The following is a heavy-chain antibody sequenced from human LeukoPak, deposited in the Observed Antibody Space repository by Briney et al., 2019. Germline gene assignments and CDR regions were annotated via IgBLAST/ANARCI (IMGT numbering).Heavy chain of an antibody. CDR2: ISYDGNNK. CDR1: GFTFSDYA. CDR3: ARDVDVAMYDY. Sequence: GRSLRLSCAASGFTFSDYAMHWVRQAPGKGLEWVAVISYDGNNKYYTDSVKGRFTISRDNSQNTLYLQMNSLRVEDTAVYYCARDVDVAMYDYWGQGTLVTVSS. V-gene: IGHV3-30-3*01. J-gene: IGHJ4*02. D-gene: IGHD5-18*01.